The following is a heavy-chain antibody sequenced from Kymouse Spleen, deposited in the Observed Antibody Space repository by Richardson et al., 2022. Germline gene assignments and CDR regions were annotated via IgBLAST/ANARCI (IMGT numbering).Heavy chain of an antibody. J-gene: IGHJ3*02. CDR2: IYYSGST. CDR1: GGSISSSSYY. D-gene: IGHD6-6*01. Sequence: QLQLQESGPGLVKPSETLSLTCTVSGGSISSSSYYWGWIRQPPGKGLEWIGSIYYSGSTYYNPSLKSRVTISVDTSKNQFSLKLSSVTAADTAVYYCARLQQLGHAFDIWGQGTMVTVSS. CDR3: ARLQQLGHAFDI. V-gene: IGHV4-39*01.